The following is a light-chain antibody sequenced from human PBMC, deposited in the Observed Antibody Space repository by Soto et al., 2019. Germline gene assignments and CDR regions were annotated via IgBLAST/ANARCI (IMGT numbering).Light chain of an antibody. Sequence: EIVLTQSPATLSLSPGERATLSCRASQSISSYLAWYQQKPGQAPRLLIYDASNRATGIPARFSGSGSGTDFTLTISRLEPEDLAVYYCQQRNNWAFGPGTKVDI. CDR1: QSISSY. CDR3: QQRNNWA. CDR2: DAS. J-gene: IGKJ3*01. V-gene: IGKV3-11*01.